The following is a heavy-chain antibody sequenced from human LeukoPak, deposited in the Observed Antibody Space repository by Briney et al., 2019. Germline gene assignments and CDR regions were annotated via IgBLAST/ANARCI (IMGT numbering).Heavy chain of an antibody. Sequence: SETLSLTCTVSGGSISSYYWSWIRQPPGKGLERIGYIYYSGSTNYNPSLKSRVTISVDTSKNQFSLKLSSVTAADTAVYYCARLSSGVVVAGTGYFDYWGQGTLVTVSS. CDR2: IYYSGST. J-gene: IGHJ4*02. D-gene: IGHD6-19*01. CDR3: ARLSSGVVVAGTGYFDY. CDR1: GGSISSYY. V-gene: IGHV4-59*01.